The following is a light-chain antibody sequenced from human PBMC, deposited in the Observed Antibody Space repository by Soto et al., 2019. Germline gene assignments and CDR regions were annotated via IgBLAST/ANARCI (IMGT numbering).Light chain of an antibody. V-gene: IGKV3-20*01. CDR1: QSVSSSY. CDR2: GAS. CDR3: QQYGSSFPWT. Sequence: EIVLTQSPGTLSLSPGERATLSCRASQSVSSSYLAWYQQKPGQAPMLLLYGASSRATGIPDRFSGSGSGTDFTLTISRLEPEDFAVYYCQQYGSSFPWTFGQGTKVEIK. J-gene: IGKJ1*01.